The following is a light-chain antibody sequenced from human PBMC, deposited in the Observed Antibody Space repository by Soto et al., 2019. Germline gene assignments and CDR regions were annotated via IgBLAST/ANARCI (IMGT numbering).Light chain of an antibody. CDR1: SSDIGGYTY. CDR2: DVS. V-gene: IGLV2-14*03. Sequence: QSALTQPASVSGSPGQSITISCTGTSSDIGGYTYVSWYQHHPGKAPKLMIYDVSNRPSGVSNRFSGSKSGNTAYLTISGLQAEDEADYYCTSYTSSGTLYVVGTGTKVTVL. J-gene: IGLJ1*01. CDR3: TSYTSSGTLYV.